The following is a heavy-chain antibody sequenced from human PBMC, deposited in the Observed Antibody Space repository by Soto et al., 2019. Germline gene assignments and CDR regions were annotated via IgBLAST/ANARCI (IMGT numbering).Heavy chain of an antibody. CDR2: TNQDGSVN. V-gene: IGHV3-7*01. CDR1: GFTLSSSW. J-gene: IGHJ4*02. CDR3: ARGPM. Sequence: EVQLVESGGGLVQPGGSLRLSCVVSGFTLSSSWMSWVRQAPGKGLEWVATTNQDGSVNYYVESVKGRFTLSRDNAKNSLYLQMNTLRAEDTAVYYCARGPMWGQGTLVTVSP.